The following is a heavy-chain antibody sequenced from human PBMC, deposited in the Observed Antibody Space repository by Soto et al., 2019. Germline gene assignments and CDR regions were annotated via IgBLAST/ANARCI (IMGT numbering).Heavy chain of an antibody. J-gene: IGHJ3*02. Sequence: GGSLRLSCAASGXTFSDHYMDWVRQDPGKGLEWVGRIRNKANSYTTEYAASVKGRFIISRDDSKNSLYLQMNSLRTEDTALYYCARYSGSNTSAFDIWGQGTMVTVS. CDR3: ARYSGSNTSAFDI. V-gene: IGHV3-72*01. CDR2: IRNKANSYTT. CDR1: GXTFSDHY. D-gene: IGHD1-26*01.